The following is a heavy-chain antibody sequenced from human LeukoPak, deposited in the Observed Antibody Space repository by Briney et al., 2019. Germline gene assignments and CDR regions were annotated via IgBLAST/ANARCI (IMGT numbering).Heavy chain of an antibody. V-gene: IGHV3-21*01. J-gene: IGHJ4*02. CDR1: GFIFSSYS. D-gene: IGHD2-15*01. CDR2: ITSSSIYI. CDR3: AREYCSGGSCYRIDS. Sequence: KPGGSLRLSCAASGFIFSSYSMTWVRQAPGKGLEWVSSITSSSIYIYYADSLKGRFTISRDNAKNSLYLQMNSLRAEDTAVYYCAREYCSGGSCYRIDSWGQGTLVTVSS.